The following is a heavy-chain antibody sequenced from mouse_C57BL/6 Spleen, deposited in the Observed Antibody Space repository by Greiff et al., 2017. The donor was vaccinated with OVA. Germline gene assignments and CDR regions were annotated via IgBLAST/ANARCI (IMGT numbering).Heavy chain of an antibody. CDR1: GFNIKDYY. D-gene: IGHD1-1*01. V-gene: IGHV14-1*01. J-gene: IGHJ4*01. CDR3: TYYYGSSYYAMDY. CDR2: IAPEDGDT. Sequence: VQLQQSGAELVRPGASVKLSCTASGFNIKDYYMHWVKQRPEQGLEWIGRIAPEDGDTEYAPKFQGKATMTADTSSNTAYLQLSSLTSEDTAVYYCTYYYGSSYYAMDYWGQGTSVTVSS.